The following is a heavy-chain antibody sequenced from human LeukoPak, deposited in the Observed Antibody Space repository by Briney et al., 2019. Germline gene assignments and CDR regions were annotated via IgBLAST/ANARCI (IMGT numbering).Heavy chain of an antibody. Sequence: SQTLSLTCTVSGGSISSGGYYWSWIRQHPGKGLEWIGYIYYSGSTYYNPSLKSRVTISVDTSKNQFSLKLSSVTAAGTAVYYCARNYDILTGYYLFDYWGQGTLVTVSS. V-gene: IGHV4-31*03. CDR1: GGSISSGGYY. D-gene: IGHD3-9*01. J-gene: IGHJ4*02. CDR3: ARNYDILTGYYLFDY. CDR2: IYYSGST.